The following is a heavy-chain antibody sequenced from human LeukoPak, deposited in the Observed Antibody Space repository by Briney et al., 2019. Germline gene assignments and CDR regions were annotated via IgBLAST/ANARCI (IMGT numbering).Heavy chain of an antibody. CDR3: ASNLRPWSGYYAFDY. Sequence: PGGSLRLSCAASGFTFSDYYMSWIRQAPGKGLEWVSYISSSGSTIYYADSVKGRFTISRDNAKNSLYLQMNSLRAEDTAVYYCASNLRPWSGYYAFDYWGQGTLVTVSS. J-gene: IGHJ4*02. CDR1: GFTFSDYY. V-gene: IGHV3-11*04. D-gene: IGHD3-3*01. CDR2: ISSSGSTI.